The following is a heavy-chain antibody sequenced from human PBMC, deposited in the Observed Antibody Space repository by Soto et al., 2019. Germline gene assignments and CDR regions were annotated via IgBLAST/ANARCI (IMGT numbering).Heavy chain of an antibody. J-gene: IGHJ4*02. CDR1: GFTFSIYN. D-gene: IGHD2-2*01. CDR3: AREDDAMAKNPLDY. CDR2: SISSSSYI. Sequence: EVQLVESGGGLVKPGGSLRLSCAASGFTFSIYNINWVRQAPGKGLEWVSSSISSSSYIYYADSVRGRFTISRDNAKNSLYLQMNRLRAEDTAVYYCAREDDAMAKNPLDYWGQGTLVTVSS. V-gene: IGHV3-21*01.